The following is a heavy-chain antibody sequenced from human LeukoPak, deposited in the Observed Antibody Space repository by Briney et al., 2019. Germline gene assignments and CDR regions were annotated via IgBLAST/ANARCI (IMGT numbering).Heavy chain of an antibody. V-gene: IGHV1-46*01. J-gene: IGHJ4*02. D-gene: IGHD3-10*01. CDR3: ARDSGERGSGSYLIAY. CDR1: GYTFTSYY. Sequence: ASVKVSCKASGYTFTSYYMDWVRQAPGQGLEWMGIINPSGGSTSYAQKFQGRVTMTRDMSTSTVYMELSSLRSEDTAVYYCARDSGERGSGSYLIAYWGQGTLVTVSS. CDR2: INPSGGST.